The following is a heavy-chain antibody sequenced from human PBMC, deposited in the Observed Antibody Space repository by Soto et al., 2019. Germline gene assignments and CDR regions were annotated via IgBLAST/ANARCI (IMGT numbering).Heavy chain of an antibody. V-gene: IGHV1-18*01. CDR3: AREGPAPYSDYGMDV. J-gene: IGHJ6*01. Sequence: QVQLVQSGGEVKKPGASVKVSCKTSGYSFTTYGISWVRQAHGQWLEWMGWISGYNGNTNYAQKFQGRFTMTTDPSTSTSSMELRSLRSDSTAVYYCAREGPAPYSDYGMDVWGQGSTVAVSS. CDR1: GYSFTTYG. CDR2: ISGYNGNT.